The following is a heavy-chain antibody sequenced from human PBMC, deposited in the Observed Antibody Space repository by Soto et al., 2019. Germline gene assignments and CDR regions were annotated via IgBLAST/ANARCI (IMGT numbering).Heavy chain of an antibody. CDR3: ARDAMTTVIPYYYYFGMDV. CDR1: GGSISSSSYY. J-gene: IGHJ6*02. D-gene: IGHD4-17*01. V-gene: IGHV4-39*07. Sequence: SETLSLTCTVSGGSISSSSYYWGWIRQPPGKGLEWMGSIYYSGSTNYNPSLKSRVTISVDTSKNQFSLKLSSVTAADTAVYYCARDAMTTVIPYYYYFGMDVWGQGTTVTVSS. CDR2: IYYSGST.